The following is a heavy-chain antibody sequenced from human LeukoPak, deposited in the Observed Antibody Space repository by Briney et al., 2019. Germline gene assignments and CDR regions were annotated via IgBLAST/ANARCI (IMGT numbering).Heavy chain of an antibody. CDR1: GFTFSSYA. J-gene: IGHJ4*02. CDR3: AKTRLLWFGELLDIDY. CDR2: ISGSGTST. Sequence: GESLKISCAASGFTFSSYAMSWVRQAPGMGLEWVSGISGSGTSTYYADSVKGRFTISRDNSKNRLFLQMNSLRAEDTAVYYCAKTRLLWFGELLDIDYWGQGTLVTVSS. V-gene: IGHV3-23*01. D-gene: IGHD3-10*01.